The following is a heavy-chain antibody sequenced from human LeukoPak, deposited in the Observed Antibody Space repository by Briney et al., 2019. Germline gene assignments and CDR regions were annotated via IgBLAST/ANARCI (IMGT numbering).Heavy chain of an antibody. J-gene: IGHJ4*02. Sequence: GASVKVSCKASGYTFTNFAMNWVRQAPGQGLEWVGWIDTNTGIPTYAQGFTGRFVFSLDTSVSTVYLQISSLQADDAAVYYCARDPGSQRVNRLARRGDYWGQGTLVTVSS. CDR3: ARDPGSQRVNRLARRGDY. D-gene: IGHD1-14*01. V-gene: IGHV7-4-1*02. CDR1: GYTFTNFA. CDR2: IDTNTGIP.